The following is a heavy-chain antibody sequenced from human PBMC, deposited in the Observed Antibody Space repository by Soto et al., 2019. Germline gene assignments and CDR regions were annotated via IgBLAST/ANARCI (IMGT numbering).Heavy chain of an antibody. CDR1: GGSISGSRCH. CDR3: ASQSTYGGNSGDFAS. D-gene: IGHD4-17*01. J-gene: IGHJ4*02. V-gene: IGHV4-39*07. Sequence: TSETLSLTCTVSGGSISGSRCHWGWIRKPPGKGLEWIAKINHSGSTIYNPSLKSRVTISLDTSKDQFSLMLSSVTAADTAVYYCASQSTYGGNSGDFASWGQGTLVTVS. CDR2: INHSGST.